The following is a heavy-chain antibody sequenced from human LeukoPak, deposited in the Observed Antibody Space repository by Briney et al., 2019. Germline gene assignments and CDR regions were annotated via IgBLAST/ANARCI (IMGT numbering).Heavy chain of an antibody. D-gene: IGHD2-15*01. V-gene: IGHV5-51*01. J-gene: IGHJ4*02. CDR1: GYNFSNYW. CDR2: IHPGDSST. Sequence: GESLKISCKGFGYNFSNYWIGWVRQMPGKGLEWMGIIHPGDSSTRYSPSLQGQVTILSDKSINTAYLQWSSLKASDTAMYYCARRQCSGGSRYYFDSWGQGILVTVSS. CDR3: ARRQCSGGSRYYFDS.